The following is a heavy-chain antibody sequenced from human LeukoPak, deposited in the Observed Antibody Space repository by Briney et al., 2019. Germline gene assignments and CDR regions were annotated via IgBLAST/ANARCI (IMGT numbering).Heavy chain of an antibody. J-gene: IGHJ4*02. CDR1: GFTFSNYA. Sequence: GGSLRLSCAASGFTFSNYAMHWVRQAPGKGLEWVAVISYDGSYEDFADSVKGRFTISRDKSKNTLYLQMNSLKPEDTAVYYCARGARKGDDYGGFFDYWGQGTLVTVSS. CDR2: ISYDGSYE. V-gene: IGHV3-30*04. CDR3: ARGARKGDDYGGFFDY. D-gene: IGHD4-23*01.